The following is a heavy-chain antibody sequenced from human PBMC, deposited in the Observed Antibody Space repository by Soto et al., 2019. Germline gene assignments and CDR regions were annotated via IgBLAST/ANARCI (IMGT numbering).Heavy chain of an antibody. Sequence: WETLSLTCAVYGGSFSGYYWSWIRQPPGKGLEWIGEINHSGSTNYNPSLKSRVTISVDTSKNQFSLKLSSVTAADTAVYYCARVGRGYSYGLDYWGQGTLVTVSS. CDR2: INHSGST. J-gene: IGHJ4*02. V-gene: IGHV4-34*01. CDR3: ARVGRGYSYGLDY. CDR1: GGSFSGYY. D-gene: IGHD5-18*01.